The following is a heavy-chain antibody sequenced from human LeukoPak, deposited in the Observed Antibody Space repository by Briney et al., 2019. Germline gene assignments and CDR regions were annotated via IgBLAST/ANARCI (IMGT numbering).Heavy chain of an antibody. CDR3: AKIVVVPAAIYWDAFDI. J-gene: IGHJ3*02. D-gene: IGHD2-2*01. CDR1: RFIFSDYY. V-gene: IGHV3-23*01. Sequence: PGGSLRLSCAASRFIFSDYYMSWIRQAPGKGLEWVSAISGSGGSTYYADSVKGRFTISRDNSKNTLYLQMNSLRAEDTAVYYCAKIVVVPAAIYWDAFDIWGQGTMVTVSS. CDR2: ISGSGGST.